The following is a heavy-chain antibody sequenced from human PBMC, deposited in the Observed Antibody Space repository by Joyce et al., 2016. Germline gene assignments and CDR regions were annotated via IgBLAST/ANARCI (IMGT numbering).Heavy chain of an antibody. V-gene: IGHV4-34*01. D-gene: IGHD3-10*01. J-gene: IGHJ4*02. CDR2: MNYSGRT. CDR1: GGSFSDYF. Sequence: QVQLQQWGAGLLKPSETLSFTCAAYGGSFSDYFWTWIRQPPGQGLEWIGEMNYSGRTNFHPSLGSRVSISVDTSKNQFSLKLSSVTAADTAVYYCARGLRRGLLWFGDYYFDYWGQGTLVTVSS. CDR3: ARGLRRGLLWFGDYYFDY.